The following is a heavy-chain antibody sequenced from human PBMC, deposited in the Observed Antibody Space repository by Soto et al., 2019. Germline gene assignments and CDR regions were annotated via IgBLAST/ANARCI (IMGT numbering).Heavy chain of an antibody. V-gene: IGHV3-33*01. Sequence: QVQLVESGGGVVQPGRSLRLSCVASGFTFSSYGMHWVRQAPGKGLEWVAVIWYDGSNKYYADSVKGRFTISRDNSKNTLYLQMNSLRAEDTAVYYCARERDGYNYDYWGQGTLVTVSS. D-gene: IGHD5-12*01. CDR2: IWYDGSNK. CDR1: GFTFSSYG. J-gene: IGHJ4*02. CDR3: ARERDGYNYDY.